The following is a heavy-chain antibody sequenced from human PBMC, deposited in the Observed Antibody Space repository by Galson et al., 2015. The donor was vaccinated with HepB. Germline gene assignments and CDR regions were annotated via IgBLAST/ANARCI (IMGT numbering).Heavy chain of an antibody. CDR1: GFTFGSYS. CDR3: ARDNYYYGSGSYID. Sequence: SLRLSCAASGFTFGSYSMNWVRQAPGKGLEWVSYISSSSSTIYYADSVKGRFTISRDNAKNSLYLQMNSLRAEDTAVYYCARDNYYYGSGSYIDWGQGTLVTVSS. J-gene: IGHJ4*02. CDR2: ISSSSSTI. V-gene: IGHV3-48*04. D-gene: IGHD3-10*01.